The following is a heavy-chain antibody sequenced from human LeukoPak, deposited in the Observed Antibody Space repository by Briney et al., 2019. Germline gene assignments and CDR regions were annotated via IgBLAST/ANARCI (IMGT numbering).Heavy chain of an antibody. CDR3: ASYGGDSKYFQH. Sequence: PGGSLRLSCAASGFTFSSYGMSWVRQAPGKGLEWVSTISETGAGTHFADSVKGRFTISRDNAKNSLVLQMNSLRAEDTAVYYCASYGGDSKYFQHWGQGTLVTVSS. CDR1: GFTFSSYG. J-gene: IGHJ1*01. CDR2: ISETGAGT. D-gene: IGHD4-23*01. V-gene: IGHV3-23*01.